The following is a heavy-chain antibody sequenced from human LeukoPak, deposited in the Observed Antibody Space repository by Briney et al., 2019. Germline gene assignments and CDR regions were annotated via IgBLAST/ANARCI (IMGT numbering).Heavy chain of an antibody. CDR3: AKRGSYDFWSGYYYDY. V-gene: IGHV3-23*01. CDR2: TSGSGGST. D-gene: IGHD3-3*01. J-gene: IGHJ4*02. Sequence: GGSLRLSCAASGFTFNNFAMSWVRQAPGKGLEWVSATSGSGGSTYYADSVEGRFTISRDNSKNTLYLQMNSLRADDTALYYCAKRGSYDFWSGYYYDYWGRGTPVTVSS. CDR1: GFTFNNFA.